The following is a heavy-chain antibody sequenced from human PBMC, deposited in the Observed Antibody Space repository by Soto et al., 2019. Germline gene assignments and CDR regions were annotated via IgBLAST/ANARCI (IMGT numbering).Heavy chain of an antibody. D-gene: IGHD1-26*01. V-gene: IGHV3-7*01. CDR2: IYPDGSEQ. CDR1: GFTFSSSW. J-gene: IGHJ1*01. Sequence: EVQLVESGGGLVQPGGSLRLSCAASGFTFSSSWMSWVRQAPGKGLEWVANIYPDGSEQYYVDSVKGRFTISRDNAKNSLYPQMNSLRAEDTAVYYCARELIVGPAEYFQHWGQGTLVTVSS. CDR3: ARELIVGPAEYFQH.